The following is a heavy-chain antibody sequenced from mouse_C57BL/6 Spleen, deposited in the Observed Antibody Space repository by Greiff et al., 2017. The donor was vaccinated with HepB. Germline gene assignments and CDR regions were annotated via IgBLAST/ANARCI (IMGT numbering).Heavy chain of an antibody. V-gene: IGHV6-6*01. Sequence: EVQLVESGGGLVQPGGSMKLSCAASGFTFSDAWMDWVRQSPEKGLEWVAEIRNKANNHATYYAESVKGRFTISRDDSKSSVYLQMNSLRAEDTGIYYCTRQWLRRFYWYFDVWGTGTTVTVSS. D-gene: IGHD2-2*01. J-gene: IGHJ1*03. CDR2: IRNKANNHAT. CDR1: GFTFSDAW. CDR3: TRQWLRRFYWYFDV.